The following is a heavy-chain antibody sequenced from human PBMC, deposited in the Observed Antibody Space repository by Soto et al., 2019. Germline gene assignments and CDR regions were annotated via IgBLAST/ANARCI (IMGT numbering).Heavy chain of an antibody. V-gene: IGHV3-23*01. CDR3: AGGDFWSGYHPNDDAFDI. CDR1: GFTFSSYA. CDR2: ISSSGGST. J-gene: IGHJ3*02. D-gene: IGHD3-3*01. Sequence: EVQLLESGGGLVQPGGSLRLSCAASGFTFSSYAMSWVRQAPGKGLEWVSAISSSGGSTYYADSVKGRFTISRDTSKNTPYLQMNSPGAEAAAVYYWAGGDFWSGYHPNDDAFDIWGQGTMVTVSS.